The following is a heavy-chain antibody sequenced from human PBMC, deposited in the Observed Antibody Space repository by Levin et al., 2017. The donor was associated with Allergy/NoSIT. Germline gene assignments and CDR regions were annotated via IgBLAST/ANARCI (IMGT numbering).Heavy chain of an antibody. Sequence: GESLKISCKGSGYMFSGYWIGWVRQMPGKGLEWMGIIYPGDSDTRYSPSFQGQVTISADKTISTAYLQWTSLKASDTAIYYCARGARSSDDAFDIWGQGTKVDVSS. V-gene: IGHV5-51*01. CDR3: ARGARSSDDAFDI. CDR1: GYMFSGYW. CDR2: IYPGDSDT. J-gene: IGHJ3*02.